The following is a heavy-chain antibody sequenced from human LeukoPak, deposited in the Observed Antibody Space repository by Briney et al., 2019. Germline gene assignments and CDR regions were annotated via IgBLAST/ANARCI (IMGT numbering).Heavy chain of an antibody. CDR3: ASIVATPYGMDV. Sequence: PWGSLRLSCAASGLTFSSHWMHWVRQAPGKGLVWVSRINSDGSSTSYADSVKGRFTISRDNAKNTLYLQMNSLRAEDTAVYYCASIVATPYGMDVWGQGTTVTVSS. J-gene: IGHJ6*02. D-gene: IGHD5-12*01. V-gene: IGHV3-74*01. CDR1: GLTFSSHW. CDR2: INSDGSST.